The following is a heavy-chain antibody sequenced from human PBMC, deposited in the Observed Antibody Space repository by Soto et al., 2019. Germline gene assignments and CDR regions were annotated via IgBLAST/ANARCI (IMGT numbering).Heavy chain of an antibody. J-gene: IGHJ5*02. CDR3: ARRRTYGYRGWFDP. CDR2: MNPNSGNT. Sequence: QVQLVQSGAEVKKPGASVKVSCKASGYTFTSYDINWMRQATGQELKWKGWMNPNSGNTGYAQKFKGRVTMPRNTSISTAYMERSSLRCEDTAVYYCARRRTYGYRGWFDPWGQGTLVTVCS. D-gene: IGHD5-18*01. CDR1: GYTFTSYD. V-gene: IGHV1-8*01.